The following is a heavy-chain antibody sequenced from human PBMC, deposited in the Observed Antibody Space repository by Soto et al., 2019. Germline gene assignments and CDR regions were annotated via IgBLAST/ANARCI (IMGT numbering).Heavy chain of an antibody. CDR1: GFTFSKYG. CDR3: ARDRLHGSGSDSSPSNY. CDR2: IWYDGSNK. J-gene: IGHJ4*02. D-gene: IGHD3-10*01. V-gene: IGHV3-33*07. Sequence: GGSLRLSCAASGFTFSKYGMYWVRQAPGKGLEWVAVIWYDGSNKNYGDPVKGRFTISRDNSKITMYLEMNSLRAEDTAVYCCARDRLHGSGSDSSPSNYWGQGTLVTVSS.